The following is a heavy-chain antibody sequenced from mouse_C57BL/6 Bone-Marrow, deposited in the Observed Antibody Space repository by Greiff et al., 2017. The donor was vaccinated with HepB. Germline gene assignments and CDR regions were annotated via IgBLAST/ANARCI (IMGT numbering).Heavy chain of an antibody. CDR1: GFTFSDYY. CDR2: ISNGGGST. V-gene: IGHV5-12*01. J-gene: IGHJ3*01. Sequence: DVKLVESGGGLVQPGGSLKLSCAASGFTFSDYYMYWVRQTPEKRLEWVAYISNGGGSTYYPDTVKGRFTISRDNAKNTLYLQMSRLKSEDTAMYYCARHADYDEAWFAYWGQGTLVTVSA. D-gene: IGHD2-4*01. CDR3: ARHADYDEAWFAY.